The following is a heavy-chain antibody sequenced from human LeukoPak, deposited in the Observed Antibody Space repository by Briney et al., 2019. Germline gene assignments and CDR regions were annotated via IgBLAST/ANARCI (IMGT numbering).Heavy chain of an antibody. Sequence: PSETLSLTCTVSGGSISSSSYYWGWIRQPPGKGLEWIGSIYYSGSTYYNPSLKSRVTISVDTSKNQFSLKLSSVTAADTAVYYCARRDFELKNYFDYWGQGTLVTVSS. J-gene: IGHJ4*02. D-gene: IGHD5-24*01. CDR1: GGSISSSSYY. CDR2: IYYSGST. V-gene: IGHV4-39*01. CDR3: ARRDFELKNYFDY.